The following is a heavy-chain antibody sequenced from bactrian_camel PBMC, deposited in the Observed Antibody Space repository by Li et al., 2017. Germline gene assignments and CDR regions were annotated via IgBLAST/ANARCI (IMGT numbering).Heavy chain of an antibody. J-gene: IGHJ4*01. D-gene: IGHD1*01. Sequence: VQLVESGGGLVQPGGSLRLSCAASGYTYSSYCMGWVRQAPATGLEWVASIYHDGTGTYYRDSVKGRFTISRDNAKNTLYLQMNSLKSEDTALYYCATPPQEATWLTRDYWGQGTQVTVS. CDR1: GYTYSSYC. CDR3: ATPPQEATWLTRDY. CDR2: IYHDGTGT. V-gene: IGHV3-2*01.